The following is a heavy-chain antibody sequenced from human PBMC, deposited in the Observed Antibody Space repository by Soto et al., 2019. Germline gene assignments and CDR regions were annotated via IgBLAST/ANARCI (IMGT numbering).Heavy chain of an antibody. J-gene: IGHJ6*02. CDR3: ARAVYCSSTSCSNGDYYYGMDV. CDR2: INLNSGGT. CDR1: GFTFTSSA. D-gene: IGHD2-2*01. Sequence: ASVKVSCKASGFTFTSSAMRWVRQARGQRLEWMGWINLNSGGTNYAQKFQDRVTMTRDTSISTAYMELSRLRSDDTAVYYCARAVYCSSTSCSNGDYYYGMDVWGQGTTVTVSS. V-gene: IGHV1-2*02.